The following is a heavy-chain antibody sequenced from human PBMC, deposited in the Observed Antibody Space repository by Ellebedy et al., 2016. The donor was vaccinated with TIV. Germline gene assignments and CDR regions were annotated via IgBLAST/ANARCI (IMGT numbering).Heavy chain of an antibody. J-gene: IGHJ6*02. Sequence: GESLKISCAASGFTFSSYAMSWVRQAPGKGLEWVSAISVSGGSTYYADSVKGRFTISRDNSKNTLYLQMSSLRAEDTAVYYCAKVRDYYYYGMDVWGQGTTVTVSS. CDR3: AKVRDYYYYGMDV. CDR2: ISVSGGST. V-gene: IGHV3-23*01. CDR1: GFTFSSYA.